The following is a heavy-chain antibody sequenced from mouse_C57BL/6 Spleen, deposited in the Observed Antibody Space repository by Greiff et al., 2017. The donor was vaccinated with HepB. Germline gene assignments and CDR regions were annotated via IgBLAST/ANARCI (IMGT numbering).Heavy chain of an antibody. CDR2: IYPRSGNT. D-gene: IGHD1-1*01. V-gene: IGHV1-81*01. CDR3: ARQTVVVPYFDY. Sequence: QVQLQQSGAELARPGASVKLSCKASGYTFTSYGISWVKQRTGQGLEWIGEIYPRSGNTYYNEKFKGKATLTADKSSSTAYMELRSLTSEDSAVYFCARQTVVVPYFDYWGQGTTLTVSS. J-gene: IGHJ2*01. CDR1: GYTFTSYG.